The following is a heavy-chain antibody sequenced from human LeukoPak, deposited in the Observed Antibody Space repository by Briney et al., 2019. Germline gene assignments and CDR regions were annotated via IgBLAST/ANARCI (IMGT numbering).Heavy chain of an antibody. Sequence: GGSLRLSCAASGFTFSSYWMNWARQAPGRGLEWVASINHNGNVNYYVDSVKGRFTISRDNAKNSLYLQMSNLRAEDTAVYFCARGGGLDVWGQGATVTVSS. CDR3: ARGGGLDV. CDR2: INHNGNVN. V-gene: IGHV3-7*03. J-gene: IGHJ6*02. D-gene: IGHD3-16*01. CDR1: GFTFSSYW.